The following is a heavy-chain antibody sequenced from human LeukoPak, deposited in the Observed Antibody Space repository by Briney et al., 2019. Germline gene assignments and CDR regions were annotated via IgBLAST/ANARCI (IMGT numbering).Heavy chain of an antibody. Sequence: SETLSLTCTVSGGSISSGGYYRSWIRQPPGKGLEWIGYIYHSGSTYYNPSLKSRVTISVDRSKNQFSLKLSSVTAADTAVYYCARSPQSDYYDSSGYYDYWGQGTLVTVSS. CDR3: ARSPQSDYYDSSGYYDY. J-gene: IGHJ4*02. CDR2: IYHSGST. D-gene: IGHD3-22*01. V-gene: IGHV4-30-2*01. CDR1: GGSISSGGYY.